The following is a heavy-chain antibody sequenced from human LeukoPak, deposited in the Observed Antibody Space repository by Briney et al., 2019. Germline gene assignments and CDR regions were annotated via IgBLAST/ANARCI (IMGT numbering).Heavy chain of an antibody. CDR3: ARWDYYDSSGYSR. CDR1: GFTFSSYW. CDR2: INSDGSST. J-gene: IGHJ4*02. D-gene: IGHD3-22*01. Sequence: GGSQRLSRAASGFTFSSYWMHWVRQAPGKGLVWVSRINSDGSSTSYADSVKGRFTISRDNAKNTLYLQMNSLRAEDTAVYYCARWDYYDSSGYSRWGQGTLVTVSS. V-gene: IGHV3-74*01.